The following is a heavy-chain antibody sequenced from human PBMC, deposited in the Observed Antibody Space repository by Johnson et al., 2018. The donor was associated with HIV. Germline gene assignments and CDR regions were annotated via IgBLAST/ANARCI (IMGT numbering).Heavy chain of an antibody. CDR1: GFTFSSYA. J-gene: IGHJ3*02. Sequence: QVQLVESEGGVVQPGRSLRLSCAASGFTFSSYAMHWVRQAPGKGLEWVAVISYDGSNKYYADSVKGRFTISRDNSKNTLYVQMNSLRAEDTAVYYCAKDGEYSSPGAFDIWGQGTMVTVSS. V-gene: IGHV3-30*04. D-gene: IGHD6-6*01. CDR2: ISYDGSNK. CDR3: AKDGEYSSPGAFDI.